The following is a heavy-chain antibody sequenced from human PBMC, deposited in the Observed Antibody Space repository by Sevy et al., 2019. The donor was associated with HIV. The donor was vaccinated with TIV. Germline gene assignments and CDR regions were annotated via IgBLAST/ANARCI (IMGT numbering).Heavy chain of an antibody. CDR1: GGSFSGYY. D-gene: IGHD5-18*01. CDR2: INHSGST. CDR3: ARESRGYSYGYLARWFDP. V-gene: IGHV4-34*01. Sequence: SETLSLTCAVYGGSFSGYYWSWIRQPPGKGLEWIGEINHSGSTNYNPSLKSRVTISVDTSKNQFSLKLGSVTAADTAVYYCARESRGYSYGYLARWFDPWGQGTLVTVSS. J-gene: IGHJ5*02.